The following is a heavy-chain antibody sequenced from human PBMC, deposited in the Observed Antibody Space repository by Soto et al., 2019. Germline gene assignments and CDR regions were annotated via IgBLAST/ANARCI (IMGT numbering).Heavy chain of an antibody. CDR2: IYYAGST. D-gene: IGHD2-21*01. CDR3: ATRPPRIVVTLLPIPS. J-gene: IGHJ4*02. Sequence: SETLSLTCTVSGGSISSYYWSWIRQPPGRGLEWIGFIYYAGSTKYNPSLNSRVTISVDTSKNQFSLTVTSVTAADTAVYYCATRPPRIVVTLLPIPSWAQGTQVTVSS. CDR1: GGSISSYY. V-gene: IGHV4-59*08.